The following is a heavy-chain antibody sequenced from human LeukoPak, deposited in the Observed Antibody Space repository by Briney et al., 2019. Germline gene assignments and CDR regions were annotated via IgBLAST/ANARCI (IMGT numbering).Heavy chain of an antibody. D-gene: IGHD3-10*01. CDR3: AKDRQGFGFGEQLDYYYMDV. Sequence: GGSLRLSCAASGFTFTGYAMSWVRQVPGKGLEWVSVISGSGGSTYYADSVKGRFTISEDNSKNTLYLQMNSLRAEDKAVYYCAKDRQGFGFGEQLDYYYMDVWGKGTTVTVSS. J-gene: IGHJ6*03. CDR1: GFTFTGYA. V-gene: IGHV3-23*01. CDR2: ISGSGGST.